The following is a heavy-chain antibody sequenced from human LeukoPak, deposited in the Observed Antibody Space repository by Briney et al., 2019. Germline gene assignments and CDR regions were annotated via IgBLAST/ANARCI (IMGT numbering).Heavy chain of an antibody. D-gene: IGHD3-3*01. J-gene: IGHJ4*02. CDR3: ARDFGRVSPSPGY. CDR1: GFTFNNYA. CDR2: ISGSGGST. Sequence: RPGGSLRLSRAASGFTFNNYAMSWVRQAPGKGLEGVSSISGSGGSTYYADSVKGRFTISRDNSKNTLYLQLNSLRAEDTAIYYCARDFGRVSPSPGYWGQGTLVTVSS. V-gene: IGHV3-23*01.